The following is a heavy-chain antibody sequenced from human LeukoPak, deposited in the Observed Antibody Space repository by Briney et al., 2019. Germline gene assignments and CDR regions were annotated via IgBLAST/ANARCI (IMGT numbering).Heavy chain of an antibody. CDR3: ARSSFIHQLRDFWSEGNFDY. CDR1: GFTFSSYS. D-gene: IGHD3-3*01. J-gene: IGHJ4*02. Sequence: GGSLRLSCAASGFTFSSYSMNWVRQAPGKGLEWVSYISSSSSTIYYADSVKGRFTISRDNAKNSLYLQMNSLRAKDTAVYYCARSSFIHQLRDFWSEGNFDYWGQGTLVTVSS. V-gene: IGHV3-48*01. CDR2: ISSSSSTI.